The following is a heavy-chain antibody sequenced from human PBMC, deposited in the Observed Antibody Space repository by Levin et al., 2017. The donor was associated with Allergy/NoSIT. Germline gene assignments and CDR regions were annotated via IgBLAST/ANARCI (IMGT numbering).Heavy chain of an antibody. CDR1: GGSISSGGYY. J-gene: IGHJ4*02. V-gene: IGHV4-31*03. Sequence: SETLSLTCTVSGGSISSGGYYWTWIRQHPGKGLEWVGYIYYSGSTYYNPSLKSRTTIAVDTSKNQFSLKLTSVTAADTAVYYCARVDEVSGWYTLGYWGQGILVTVSS. CDR2: IYYSGST. D-gene: IGHD6-19*01. CDR3: ARVDEVSGWYTLGY.